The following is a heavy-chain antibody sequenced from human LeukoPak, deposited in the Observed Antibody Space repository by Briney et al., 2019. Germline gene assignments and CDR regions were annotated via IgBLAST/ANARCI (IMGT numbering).Heavy chain of an antibody. V-gene: IGHV3-23*01. CDR3: AKARGWLQFLDY. CDR1: GFTFSSYA. CDR2: ISGSGGST. J-gene: IGHJ4*02. D-gene: IGHD5-24*01. Sequence: QTGGSLRLSCAASGFTFSSYAMSWVRRAPGKGLGWDSAISGSGGSTYYADSVKGRFTISRDNSKNTLYLQMNSLRAEDTAVYYCAKARGWLQFLDYWGQGTLVTVSS.